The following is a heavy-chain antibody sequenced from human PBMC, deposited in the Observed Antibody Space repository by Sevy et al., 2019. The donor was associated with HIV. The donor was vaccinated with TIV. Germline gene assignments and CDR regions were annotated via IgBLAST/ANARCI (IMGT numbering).Heavy chain of an antibody. CDR2: ISSSSSYI. J-gene: IGHJ3*02. CDR3: ARDPGVGFDWLLSDAFDI. D-gene: IGHD3-9*01. V-gene: IGHV3-21*01. Sequence: GGSLRLSCAASGFTFSSYSMNWVRQAPGKGLEWVSSISSSSSYIYYAVSVKGRFTISRDNAKNSLYLQMSSLRAEDTAVYYCARDPGVGFDWLLSDAFDIWGQGTMVTVSS. CDR1: GFTFSSYS.